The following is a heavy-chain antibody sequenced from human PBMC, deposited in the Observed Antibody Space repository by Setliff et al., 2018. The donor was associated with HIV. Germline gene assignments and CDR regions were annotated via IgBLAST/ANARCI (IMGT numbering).Heavy chain of an antibody. D-gene: IGHD3-10*01. V-gene: IGHV4-39*06. CDR3: ARRLLRGVRGPPCFDY. CDR2: IYYSGST. J-gene: IGHJ4*02. Sequence: SETLSLTCTVSGGSISSSSYYWGWIRQPPGKGLEWIGSIYYSGSTYYNPSLKSRVTIGVDTSKNQFPLKLTSVTAADAAVYYCARRLLRGVRGPPCFDYWGQGTLVTVSS. CDR1: GGSISSSSYY.